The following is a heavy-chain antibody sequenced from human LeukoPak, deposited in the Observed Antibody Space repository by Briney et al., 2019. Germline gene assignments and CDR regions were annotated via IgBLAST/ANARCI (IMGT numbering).Heavy chain of an antibody. CDR3: ARDHREGHGMDV. J-gene: IGHJ6*04. CDR2: ISSSGITI. CDR1: GFTFSSYE. D-gene: IGHD1-14*01. V-gene: IGHV3-48*03. Sequence: GGSLRLSCAASGFTFSSYEMNWVRQAPGKGLEWVSYISSSGITIYYADSVEGRFTISRDNAKNSLYLQMNSLRAEDTAVYYCARDHREGHGMDVWGKGTTVTVSS.